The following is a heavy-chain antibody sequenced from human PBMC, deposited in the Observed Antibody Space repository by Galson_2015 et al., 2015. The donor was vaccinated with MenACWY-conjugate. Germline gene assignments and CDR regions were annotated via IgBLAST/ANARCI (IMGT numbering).Heavy chain of an antibody. D-gene: IGHD5-12*01. CDR1: GFTFSSYE. J-gene: IGHJ4*02. V-gene: IGHV3-48*03. CDR2: ISSGGSTI. CDR3: ARGPAVYSGYVFDY. Sequence: SLRLSCAASGFTFSSYEIYWVRQAPGTGLEEVSYISSGGSTIYHADSVKGRFTISRDNAKNSLYLQMNSLRAEDTAVYYCARGPAVYSGYVFDYWGQGTLIAVSS.